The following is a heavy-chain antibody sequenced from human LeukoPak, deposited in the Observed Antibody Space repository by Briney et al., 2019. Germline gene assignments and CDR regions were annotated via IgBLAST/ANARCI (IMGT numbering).Heavy chain of an antibody. Sequence: ASVKVSCKASGYTFTSYGISWVRQAPGQGLEWMGWISAYNGNTNYAQKLQGRVTITTDTSTSTAYMELRSLRSDDTAVYYCARDLATVTPTQTTTFDYWGQGTLVTVSS. CDR2: ISAYNGNT. D-gene: IGHD4-17*01. V-gene: IGHV1-18*04. CDR3: ARDLATVTPTQTTTFDY. J-gene: IGHJ4*02. CDR1: GYTFTSYG.